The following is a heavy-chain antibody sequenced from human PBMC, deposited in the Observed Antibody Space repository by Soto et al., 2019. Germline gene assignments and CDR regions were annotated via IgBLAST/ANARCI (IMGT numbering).Heavy chain of an antibody. CDR1: GFTFSSYS. Sequence: ESGGGLVKPGGSLRLSCAASGFTFSSYSMNWVRQAPGKGLEWVSSISSSSSYIYYADSVKGRFTISRDNAKNSLYLQMNSLRAEDTAVYYCATWGTDYYGSGSYYIWGQGTLVTVSS. D-gene: IGHD3-10*01. J-gene: IGHJ4*02. CDR2: ISSSSSYI. CDR3: ATWGTDYYGSGSYYI. V-gene: IGHV3-21*01.